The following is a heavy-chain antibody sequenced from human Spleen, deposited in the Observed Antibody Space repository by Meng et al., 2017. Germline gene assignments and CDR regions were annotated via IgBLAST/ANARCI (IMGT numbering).Heavy chain of an antibody. Sequence: LTGAASGSSFSSVEMTWVRQAPGKGLEWVSYISSSGNTIYYADSVKGRFAISRDNAKNPMYLQLNSLRAEDTALYYCAKEGCSGGTCYSGTDYWGQGTLVTVSS. CDR3: AKEGCSGGTCYSGTDY. D-gene: IGHD2-15*01. J-gene: IGHJ4*02. V-gene: IGHV3-48*03. CDR2: ISSSGNTI. CDR1: GSSFSSVE.